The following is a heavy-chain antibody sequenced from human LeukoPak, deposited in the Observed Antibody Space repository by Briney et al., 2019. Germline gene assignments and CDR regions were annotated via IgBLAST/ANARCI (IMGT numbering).Heavy chain of an antibody. CDR2: INHSGST. V-gene: IGHV4-34*01. CDR1: GGSFSGYY. J-gene: IGHJ3*02. D-gene: IGHD3-22*01. CDR3: ARGRLASTPDTYHYDSSGWAAFDI. Sequence: PSETLSLTCAVYGGSFSGYYWSWIRQPPGKGLEWIGEINHSGSTNYNPSLKSRVTISVDTSKNQFSLKLSSVTAADTAVYYCARGRLASTPDTYHYDSSGWAAFDIWGQGTMVTVSS.